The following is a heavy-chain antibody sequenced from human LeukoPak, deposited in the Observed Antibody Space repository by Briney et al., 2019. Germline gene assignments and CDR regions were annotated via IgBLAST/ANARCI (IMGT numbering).Heavy chain of an antibody. CDR3: ARGTRGTGAFFDY. CDR1: GFTFTTYW. CDR2: ISPDGSRA. V-gene: IGHV3-74*01. J-gene: IGHJ4*02. Sequence: GGSLRLSCAASGFTFTTYWMHWLRQAPGKGLMWLSRISPDGSRAEYADSVKGRFTISRDNAKSTVSMQMNSLTTEDTAFYYCARGTRGTGAFFDYWGQGSLVTVSS. D-gene: IGHD1-1*01.